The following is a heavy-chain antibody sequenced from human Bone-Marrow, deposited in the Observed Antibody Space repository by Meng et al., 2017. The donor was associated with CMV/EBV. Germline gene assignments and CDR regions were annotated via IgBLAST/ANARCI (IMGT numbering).Heavy chain of an antibody. Sequence: SVKVSCKASGGTFSSYAISWVRQAPGQGLEWMGGIIPIFGTANYAQKFQGRVTITTDESTSTAYMELSSLRSEDTAVYYCARDSRGYCGGDCYLYVWGQGTTVTVDS. CDR2: IIPIFGTA. D-gene: IGHD2-21*01. V-gene: IGHV1-69*05. CDR3: ARDSRGYCGGDCYLYV. J-gene: IGHJ6*01. CDR1: GGTFSSYA.